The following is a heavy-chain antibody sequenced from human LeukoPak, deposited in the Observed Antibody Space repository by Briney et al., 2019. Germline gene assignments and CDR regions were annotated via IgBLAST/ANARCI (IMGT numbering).Heavy chain of an antibody. CDR1: GYTFTSYG. CDR3: ARVGLRELLKGDFDY. D-gene: IGHD1-26*01. J-gene: IGHJ4*02. CDR2: ISAYNGNT. V-gene: IGHV1-18*01. Sequence: ASVKVSCKASGYTFTSYGINWVRQAPGQGLEWMGWISAYNGNTNYAQKLQGRVTMTTDTSTSTAYMELRSLGSDDTAVYYCARVGLRELLKGDFDYWGQGTLVTVSS.